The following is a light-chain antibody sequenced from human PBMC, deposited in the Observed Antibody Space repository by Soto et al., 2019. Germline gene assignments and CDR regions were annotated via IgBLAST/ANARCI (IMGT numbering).Light chain of an antibody. J-gene: IGKJ1*01. Sequence: DVQMTQSPSSLSASVGDRVIITCRASQGISNYLVWYQHKPGSAPKVLIYAATTLQSGVPSRVSGSGSGTDFIRTISSLQPEDVATYYCQKYNSAPWTFGQGTKVEIK. CDR1: QGISNY. V-gene: IGKV1-27*01. CDR2: AAT. CDR3: QKYNSAPWT.